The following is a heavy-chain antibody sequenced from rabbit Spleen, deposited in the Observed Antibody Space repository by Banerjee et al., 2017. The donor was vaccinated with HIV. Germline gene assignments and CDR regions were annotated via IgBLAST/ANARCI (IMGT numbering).Heavy chain of an antibody. CDR3: ARDLPDIIGWNFGC. J-gene: IGHJ2*01. D-gene: IGHD4-1*01. V-gene: IGHV1S40*01. CDR1: GFDLSNYYY. CDR2: INTITGKT. Sequence: QSLEESGGDLVKPGASLTLTCTASGFDLSNYYYMYWVRQAPGKGLEWIGCINTITGKTVYATWAKGRFTISRASSTTIFLHVTSLTAADTATYFCARDLPDIIGWNFGCWGPGTLVTVS.